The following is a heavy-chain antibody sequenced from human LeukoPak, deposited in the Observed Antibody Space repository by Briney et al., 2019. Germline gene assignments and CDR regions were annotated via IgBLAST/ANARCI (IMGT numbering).Heavy chain of an antibody. Sequence: GGSLRLSCAASGFTFSSYWMHWVRQAPGKGLVWVSRINSDGSDTIYADSVKGRFTISRDNGKNTLYLQMNSLRAEDTAVYYCARVKREYYFDYWGQGNLVTVSS. J-gene: IGHJ4*02. V-gene: IGHV3-74*01. CDR1: GFTFSSYW. D-gene: IGHD3-10*01. CDR2: INSDGSDT. CDR3: ARVKREYYFDY.